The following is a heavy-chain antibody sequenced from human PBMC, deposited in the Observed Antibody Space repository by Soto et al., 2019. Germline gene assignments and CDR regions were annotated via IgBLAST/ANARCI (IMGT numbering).Heavy chain of an antibody. CDR3: ARDRITIFGVAPFDY. CDR1: GYSISSGYY. J-gene: IGHJ4*02. Sequence: SETLSLTCAVSGYSISSGYYWGWIRQPPGKGLEWIGSIYHSGSTYYNPSLKSRVTISVDTSKNQFSLKLSSVTAADTAVYYCARDRITIFGVAPFDYWGQGTLVTVSS. D-gene: IGHD3-3*01. V-gene: IGHV4-38-2*02. CDR2: IYHSGST.